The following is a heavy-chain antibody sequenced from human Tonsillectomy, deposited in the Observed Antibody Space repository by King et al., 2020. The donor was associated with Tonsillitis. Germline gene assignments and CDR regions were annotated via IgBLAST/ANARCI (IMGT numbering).Heavy chain of an antibody. Sequence: QLQESGPGLVKPSQTLSLTCAVSGGSISSGGYSWSWIRQPPGKGLEWIGYIYYSGSTYYNPSLKSRVTISVDTSKNQFSLKLSSVTAADTAVYYCAREPPTEFPWYFDLWGRGTLVTVSS. V-gene: IGHV4-30-4*07. CDR2: IYYSGST. J-gene: IGHJ2*01. CDR1: GGSISSGGYS. D-gene: IGHD1-1*01. CDR3: AREPPTEFPWYFDL.